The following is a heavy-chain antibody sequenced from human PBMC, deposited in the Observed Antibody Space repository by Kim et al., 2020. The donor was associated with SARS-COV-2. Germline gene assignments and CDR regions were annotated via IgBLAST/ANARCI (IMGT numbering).Heavy chain of an antibody. CDR3: ARLVLVRGVMGYYFDY. CDR2: IYYSGST. J-gene: IGHJ4*02. D-gene: IGHD3-10*01. V-gene: IGHV4-59*08. CDR1: GGSISSYY. Sequence: SETLSLTCTVSGGSISSYYWSWIRQPPGKGLEWIGYIYYSGSTNYNPSLKSRVTISVDTSKNQFSLKLSSVTAADTAVYYCARLVLVRGVMGYYFDYWGQGTLVTVSS.